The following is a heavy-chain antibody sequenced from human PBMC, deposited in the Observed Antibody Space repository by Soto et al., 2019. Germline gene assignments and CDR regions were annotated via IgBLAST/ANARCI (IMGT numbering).Heavy chain of an antibody. CDR1: GFTFSSYG. CDR3: AKAREYDFWSGSRYYFDY. CDR2: ISYDGSNK. V-gene: IGHV3-30*18. J-gene: IGHJ4*02. Sequence: GGSLRLSCAASGFTFSSYGMHWVRQAPGKGLEWVAVISYDGSNKYYADSVKGRFTISRDNSKNTLYLQMNSLRAEDTAVYYCAKAREYDFWSGSRYYFDYWGQGTLVTVSS. D-gene: IGHD3-3*01.